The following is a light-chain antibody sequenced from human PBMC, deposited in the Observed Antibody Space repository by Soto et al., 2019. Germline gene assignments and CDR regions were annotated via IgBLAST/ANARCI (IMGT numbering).Light chain of an antibody. CDR2: GAS. J-gene: IGKJ1*01. V-gene: IGKV3-20*01. CDR1: QSVTSNY. CDR3: HHYGISLGT. Sequence: EIVLTHSPGTLSSSPGERVTLSCRASQSVTSNYLAWYQQKPGQSPRLLIFGASIRDTGLPDRFSGGGSGTGFTVTISRLEPEDSEVDYCHHYGISLGTLGQGAKGDI.